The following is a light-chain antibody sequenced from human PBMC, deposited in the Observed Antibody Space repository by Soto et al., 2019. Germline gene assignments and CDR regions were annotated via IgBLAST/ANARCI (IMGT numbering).Light chain of an antibody. CDR3: QQYGSSPPYT. CDR1: QNVSSSY. Sequence: EIVLTQSPGTLSLSPGERATLSCRASQNVSSSYFAWYQQQPGQAPRLLIYGASSRATGIPDRFSGSGSGTDFTLTISRLESEDFAVYYCQQYGSSPPYTFGQGTKLEIK. V-gene: IGKV3-20*01. J-gene: IGKJ2*01. CDR2: GAS.